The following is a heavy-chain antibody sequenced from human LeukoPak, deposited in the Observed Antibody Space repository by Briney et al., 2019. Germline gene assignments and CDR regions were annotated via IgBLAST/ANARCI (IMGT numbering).Heavy chain of an antibody. CDR1: GFTFSSYW. CDR2: IKQDGSEK. CDR3: AREGMYYDILTGYYDY. V-gene: IGHV3-7*01. J-gene: IGHJ4*02. D-gene: IGHD3-9*01. Sequence: GGSLRLSCAASGFTFSSYWMSWVRQAPGKGLEWVANIKQDGSEKYYVNSAKGRFTISRDNAKNSLYLQMNSLRAEDTAVYYCAREGMYYDILTGYYDYWGQGTLVTVSS.